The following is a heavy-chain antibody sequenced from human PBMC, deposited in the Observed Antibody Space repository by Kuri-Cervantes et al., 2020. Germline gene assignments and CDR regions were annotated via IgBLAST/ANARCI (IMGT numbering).Heavy chain of an antibody. CDR2: IYSGGTT. CDR1: GFTISSNY. CDR3: AEGSGALYFDY. Sequence: ETLSLTCAASGFTISSNYMSWVRQAPGKGLEWLSVIYSGGTTYSADSVKGRFTISRDNSKNTLYLQMNSLRAEDTAVYYCAEGSGALYFDYWGQGTLVTVSS. J-gene: IGHJ4*02. D-gene: IGHD3-10*01. V-gene: IGHV3-66*01.